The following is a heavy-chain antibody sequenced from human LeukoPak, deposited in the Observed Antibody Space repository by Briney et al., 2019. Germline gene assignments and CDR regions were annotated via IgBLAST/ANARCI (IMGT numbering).Heavy chain of an antibody. CDR2: MDPNTGGT. CDR1: GYTFTNHY. V-gene: IGHV1-2*02. D-gene: IGHD1-1*01. CDR3: LPNIYCRDDFLPFAY. Sequence: ASVKVSCKASGYTFTNHYLHWVRQARGQGLEWVGGMDPNTGGTQQLQKFQGRATMTTDTSTSTAYKELPSLTTDDTAVYFCLPNIYCRDDFLPFAYWGQGTLVTVSS. J-gene: IGHJ4*02.